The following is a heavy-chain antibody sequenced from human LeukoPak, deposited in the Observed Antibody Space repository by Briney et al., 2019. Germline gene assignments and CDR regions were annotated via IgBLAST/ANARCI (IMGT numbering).Heavy chain of an antibody. J-gene: IGHJ6*03. V-gene: IGHV3-30*04. CDR1: GFTFSSYA. D-gene: IGHD2-2*01. CDR3: ARDGHSIVVVYYYYMDV. CDR2: ISYDGSNK. Sequence: GGSLRLSCAASGFTFSSYAMHWVRQAPGKGLEWVAVISYDGSNKYYADSVKGRFTISRDNSKNTLYLQMNSLRAEDTAVYYCARDGHSIVVVYYYYMDVWGKGTTVTVSS.